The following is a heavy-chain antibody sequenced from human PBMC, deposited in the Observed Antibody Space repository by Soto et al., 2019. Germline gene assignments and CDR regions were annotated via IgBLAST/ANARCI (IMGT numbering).Heavy chain of an antibody. V-gene: IGHV3-33*01. D-gene: IGHD4-17*01. J-gene: IGHJ3*02. CDR3: ARALSDYGDYDINTAFDI. Sequence: GGSLRLSCAASGFTFSSYGMHWVRQAPGKGLEWVAVIWYDGSNKYYADSVKGRFTISRDNSKNTLYLQMNSLRAEDTAVYYCARALSDYGDYDINTAFDIWGQGTMVTVSS. CDR1: GFTFSSYG. CDR2: IWYDGSNK.